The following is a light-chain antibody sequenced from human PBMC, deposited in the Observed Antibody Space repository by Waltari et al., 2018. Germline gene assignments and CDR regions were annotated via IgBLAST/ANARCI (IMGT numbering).Light chain of an antibody. Sequence: AIRITQSPSSLSASTGDRVTITCRASQGISSYLAWYQQKPGKAPKLLIYAASTLQSGVPSRFSGSGSGTDFTLTISTLQPDDFATYYCQQYQTFRTFGRGTRVELK. CDR3: QQYQTFRT. CDR2: AAS. V-gene: IGKV1-8*01. CDR1: QGISSY. J-gene: IGKJ1*01.